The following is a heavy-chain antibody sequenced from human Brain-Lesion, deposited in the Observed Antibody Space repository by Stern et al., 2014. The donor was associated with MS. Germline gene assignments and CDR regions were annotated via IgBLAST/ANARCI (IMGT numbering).Heavy chain of an antibody. CDR2: IFNSGST. CDR3: ARGRVVPGFQYYATDV. CDR1: GGSISSGGYY. D-gene: IGHD2-2*01. Sequence: VQLEESGPGLVKPSQTLSLSCTVSGGSISSGGYYWSWIRQPAGKGLEWIGRIFNSGSTSHNPSLKRRVPISIDTSKNQFSLRLNSMTAADTAVYYCARGRVVPGFQYYATDVWGQGTTVIVSS. V-gene: IGHV4-61*02. J-gene: IGHJ6*02.